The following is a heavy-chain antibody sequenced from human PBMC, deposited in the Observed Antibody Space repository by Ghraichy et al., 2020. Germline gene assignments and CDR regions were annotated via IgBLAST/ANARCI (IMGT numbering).Heavy chain of an antibody. D-gene: IGHD6-6*01. CDR2: ISGSGGST. J-gene: IGHJ4*02. CDR1: GFTFSNYA. Sequence: ETLSLTCAASGFTFSNYAMSWVRQAPGKGLEWVSAISGSGGSTYYADSVKGRFTISRDNSKNTLYVQMNRLRAEDTAVYYCAKGVGSSPGFDYWGQGTLVTVSS. V-gene: IGHV3-23*01. CDR3: AKGVGSSPGFDY.